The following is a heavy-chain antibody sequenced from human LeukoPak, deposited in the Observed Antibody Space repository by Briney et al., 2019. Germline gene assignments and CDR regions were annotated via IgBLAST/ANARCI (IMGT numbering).Heavy chain of an antibody. V-gene: IGHV3-20*04. CDR2: INWNGGST. CDR1: GFTFDDYG. CDR3: ARAKYSRSTKAGYYFDY. D-gene: IGHD6-6*01. J-gene: IGHJ4*02. Sequence: RPGGSLRLSCAASGFTFDDYGMSWVRQAPGKGLEWVSGINWNGGSTGYADSVKGRFTISRDNAKNSLYLQMNSLRAEDTALYYCARAKYSRSTKAGYYFDYWGQGTLVTVSS.